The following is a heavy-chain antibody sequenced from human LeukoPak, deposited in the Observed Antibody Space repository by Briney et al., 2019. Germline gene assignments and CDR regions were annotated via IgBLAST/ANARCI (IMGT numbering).Heavy chain of an antibody. Sequence: SETLSLTCTVSGGSISSYYWSWIRQPPGKGVEWIGSIYYSGSTYYNPSLKSRVTISVDTSKNQFSLKLSSVTAADTAVYYCARDQGTTVSIDYWGQGTLVTVSS. CDR2: IYYSGST. CDR1: GGSISSYY. CDR3: ARDQGTTVSIDY. J-gene: IGHJ4*02. D-gene: IGHD4-17*01. V-gene: IGHV4-59*12.